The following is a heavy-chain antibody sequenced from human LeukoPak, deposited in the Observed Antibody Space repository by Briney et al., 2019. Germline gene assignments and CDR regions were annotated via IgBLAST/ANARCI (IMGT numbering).Heavy chain of an antibody. CDR1: GYTFTSYG. V-gene: IGHV1-18*01. J-gene: IGHJ6*02. CDR2: ISAYNGNT. Sequence: ASVKVSCKASGYTFTSYGISWVRQAPGQGLEWMGWISAYNGNTNYVQKLQGRVTMTTDTSASTAYMELRSLRSDDTAVYYCARENSYYYGMDVWGQGTTVTVSS. CDR3: ARENSYYYGMDV.